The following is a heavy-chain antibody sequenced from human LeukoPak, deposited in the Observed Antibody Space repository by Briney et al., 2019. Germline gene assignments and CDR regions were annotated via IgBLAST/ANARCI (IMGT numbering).Heavy chain of an antibody. Sequence: ASVKVSCKASGYTFTDYMHWVRQAPGQGLEWMGWINPSSGGTNYAQKFQGRVTITADESTSTAYMELSSLRSEDTAVYYCARVYYYGSGSYQRFDPWGQGTLVTVSS. D-gene: IGHD3-10*01. J-gene: IGHJ5*02. CDR1: GYTFTDY. V-gene: IGHV1-2*02. CDR3: ARVYYYGSGSYQRFDP. CDR2: INPSSGGT.